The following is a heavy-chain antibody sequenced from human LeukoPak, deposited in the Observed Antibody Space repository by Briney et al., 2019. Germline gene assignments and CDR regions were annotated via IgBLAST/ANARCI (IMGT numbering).Heavy chain of an antibody. CDR1: GGSISSSSCY. CDR3: ARRYYDILTGYYAYYYGMDV. V-gene: IGHV4-39*01. D-gene: IGHD3-9*01. CDR2: IYYSGST. Sequence: SETLSLTCTVSGGSISSSSCYWGWIRQPPGKGLEWIGSIYYSGSTYYNPSLKSRVTISVDTSKNRFSLKLSSVTAADTAVYYCARRYYDILTGYYAYYYGMDVWGQGTTVTVSS. J-gene: IGHJ6*02.